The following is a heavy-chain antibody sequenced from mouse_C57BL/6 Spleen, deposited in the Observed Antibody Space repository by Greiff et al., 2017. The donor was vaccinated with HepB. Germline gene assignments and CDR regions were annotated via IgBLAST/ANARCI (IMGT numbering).Heavy chain of an antibody. V-gene: IGHV5-17*01. Sequence: EVQLVESGGGLVKPGGSLKLSCAASGFTFSDYGMHWVRQAPEKGLEWVAYISSGSSTIYYADTVKGRFTISRDNAKNTLFLQMTSLRSEDTAMYYCAIIYYYGSSTPFDYWGQGTTLTVSS. CDR1: GFTFSDYG. CDR3: AIIYYYGSSTPFDY. D-gene: IGHD1-1*01. J-gene: IGHJ2*01. CDR2: ISSGSSTI.